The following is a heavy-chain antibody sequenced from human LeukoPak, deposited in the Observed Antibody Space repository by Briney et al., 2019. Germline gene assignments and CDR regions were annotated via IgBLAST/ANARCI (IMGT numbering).Heavy chain of an antibody. CDR1: GFTFSSCS. CDR3: ARGPQFCSGGSCYGYYFDY. D-gene: IGHD2-15*01. CDR2: ISSSGSYI. V-gene: IGHV3-21*01. J-gene: IGHJ4*02. Sequence: GGSLRLSCAASGFTFSSCSMNWVRQPPGKGLEWVSSISSSGSYIYYADSVKGRFSISRDSAKNSLYLQMNSLRAEDTAVYYCARGPQFCSGGSCYGYYFDYWGQGTLVTVSS.